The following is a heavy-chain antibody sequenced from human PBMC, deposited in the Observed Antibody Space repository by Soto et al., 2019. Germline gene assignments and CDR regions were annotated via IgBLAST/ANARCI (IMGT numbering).Heavy chain of an antibody. CDR1: GFIFSTNG. V-gene: IGHV3-23*01. CDR3: AKDRRAGGNYGFYSDF. CDR2: ITSTGST. J-gene: IGHJ4*02. Sequence: PGGSLRLSCAASGFIFSTNGMSWVRQAPGKGLEWVSSITSTGSTYYADSVKGRFTLSRDNSKNTLYLQMTSLRADDTAVYYCAKDRRAGGNYGFYSDFWGQGALVTVSS. D-gene: IGHD1-7*01.